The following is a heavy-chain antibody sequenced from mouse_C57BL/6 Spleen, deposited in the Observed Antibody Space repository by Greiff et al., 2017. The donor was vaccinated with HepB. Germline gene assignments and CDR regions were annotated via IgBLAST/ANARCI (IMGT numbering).Heavy chain of an antibody. CDR1: GYTFTSYW. Sequence: QVQLQQPGAELVRPGTSVKLSCKASGYTFTSYWMHWVKQRPGQGLEWIGVIDPSDSYTNYNQKFKGKATLTVDTSSSTAYMQLSSLTSEDSAVYYCARRGLRRGDYFDYWGQGTTLTVSS. J-gene: IGHJ2*01. D-gene: IGHD2-4*01. CDR3: ARRGLRRGDYFDY. V-gene: IGHV1-59*01. CDR2: IDPSDSYT.